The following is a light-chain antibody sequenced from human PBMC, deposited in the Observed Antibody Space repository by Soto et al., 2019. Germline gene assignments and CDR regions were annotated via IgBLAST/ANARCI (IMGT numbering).Light chain of an antibody. J-gene: IGKJ2*01. CDR1: QSVSSY. CDR3: QQRSNWPPYT. CDR2: DAS. Sequence: EIVLTQSPATLSLSPGERATLSCRASQSVSSYLACYQQKPGQAPRLLIYDASNRATGIPARFSGSGSGTDFTLTISSLGPEDFAVYYCQQRSNWPPYTFGQGTKLDIK. V-gene: IGKV3-11*01.